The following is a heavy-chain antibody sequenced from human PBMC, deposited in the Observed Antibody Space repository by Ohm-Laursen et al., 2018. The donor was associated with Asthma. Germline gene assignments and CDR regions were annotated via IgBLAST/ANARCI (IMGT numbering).Heavy chain of an antibody. V-gene: IGHV3-21*01. CDR1: GYTFSRYS. Sequence: SLRLSCAASGYTFSRYSIHWIRQAPGKGLEWVESISTASTFIYYADSVRGRFTTSRDNARNLVFLQMDSLRAEDTALYYCARIGPEWELPGREYSLHHWGQGTQVTVSS. J-gene: IGHJ1*01. CDR2: ISTASTFI. D-gene: IGHD1-26*01. CDR3: ARIGPEWELPGREYSLHH.